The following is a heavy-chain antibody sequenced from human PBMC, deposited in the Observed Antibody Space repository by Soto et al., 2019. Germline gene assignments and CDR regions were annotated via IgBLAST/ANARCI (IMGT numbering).Heavy chain of an antibody. CDR2: IAPGNGNT. CDR3: AKGSRMWTPDY. D-gene: IGHD2-21*01. J-gene: IGHJ4*02. CDR1: GYTFTDSA. V-gene: IGHV1-3*01. Sequence: ASVKVSCKASGYTFTDSAIHWVRQAPGQRLELLGWIAPGNGNTKYSQKFQGRVTMTRDTSATTAYMELSSLSSEDTAVYYCAKGSRMWTPDYWGQGTLVTVSS.